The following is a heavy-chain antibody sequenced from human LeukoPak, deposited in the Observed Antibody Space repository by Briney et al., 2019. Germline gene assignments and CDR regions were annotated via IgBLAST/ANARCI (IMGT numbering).Heavy chain of an antibody. V-gene: IGHV1-2*02. CDR3: ARDLGGSGSYYNVENY. J-gene: IGHJ4*02. D-gene: IGHD3-10*01. CDR2: INPNSGGI. Sequence: ASVKVSCKASGYTFTGYYMHWVRQAPGQGLEWMGWINPNSGGINYAQKFQGRVTMTRDTSISTAYMELSRLRSDDTAVYYCARDLGGSGSYYNVENYWGQGTLVTVSS. CDR1: GYTFTGYY.